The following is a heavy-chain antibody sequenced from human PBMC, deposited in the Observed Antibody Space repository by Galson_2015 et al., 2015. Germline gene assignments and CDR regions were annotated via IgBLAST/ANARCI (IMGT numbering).Heavy chain of an antibody. J-gene: IGHJ5*02. CDR1: GDSVSSKSAT. Sequence: CAISGDSVSSKSATWNWIRQSPSGGLEWLGRTYYRSKWYNDYAESVKSRISINPDTSKNQFSLQLNSVTPEDTAVYYCARDPDGEQWFDPWGQGILVTVSS. D-gene: IGHD1-26*01. CDR2: TYYRSKWYN. CDR3: ARDPDGEQWFDP. V-gene: IGHV6-1*01.